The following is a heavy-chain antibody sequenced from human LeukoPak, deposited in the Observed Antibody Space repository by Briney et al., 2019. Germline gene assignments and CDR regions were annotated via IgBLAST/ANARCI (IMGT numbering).Heavy chain of an antibody. V-gene: IGHV3-48*03. CDR3: ASYYYDSSF. J-gene: IGHJ4*02. CDR2: ISSSGSTI. Sequence: PGGSLRLSCAASGFTFSSYEVNWVRQAPGKGLEWVSYISSSGSTIYYADSVKGRFTISRDNAKNSLYLQMNSLRAEDTAVYYCASYYYDSSFWGQGTLVTVSS. CDR1: GFTFSSYE. D-gene: IGHD3-22*01.